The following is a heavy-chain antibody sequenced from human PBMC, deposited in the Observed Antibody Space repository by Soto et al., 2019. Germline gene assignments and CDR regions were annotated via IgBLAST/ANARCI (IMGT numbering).Heavy chain of an antibody. CDR1: GGSLSSSTW. V-gene: IGHV4-4*02. D-gene: IGHD6-13*01. Sequence: QVQLQESGPGLVKPSGTLSLTCAVSGGSLSSSTWWSWVRQPPGKGMEWIGEIYHSGSTNYNPSLKSRVTISVDKSKNHFSLTLSSVTAADTAVYYCAMEESSSWYYGMDVWGQGTTVTVSS. CDR2: IYHSGST. J-gene: IGHJ6*02. CDR3: AMEESSSWYYGMDV.